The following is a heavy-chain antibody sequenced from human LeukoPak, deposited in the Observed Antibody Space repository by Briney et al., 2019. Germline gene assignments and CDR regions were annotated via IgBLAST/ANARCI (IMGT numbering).Heavy chain of an antibody. CDR3: ARRRYYYDSYDAFDI. Sequence: SETLSLTCTVSGGSISSYYWSWIRQPPGKGLEWIGYIYYSGSTNYNPSLRSRVTISVDTSKNQFSLKLSSVTAADTAVYYCARRRYYYDSYDAFDIWGQGTMVTVSS. J-gene: IGHJ3*02. V-gene: IGHV4-59*08. CDR2: IYYSGST. D-gene: IGHD3-22*01. CDR1: GGSISSYY.